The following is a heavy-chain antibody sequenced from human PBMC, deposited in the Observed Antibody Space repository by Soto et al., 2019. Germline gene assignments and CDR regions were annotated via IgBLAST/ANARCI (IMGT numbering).Heavy chain of an antibody. V-gene: IGHV3-11*01. J-gene: IGHJ4*02. Sequence: GGSLRLSCAASGFTFSDYYMSWIRHAPGKGLEWVSYISSSGSTIYYADSVKGRFTISRDNAKNSLYLQMNSLRAEDTAVYYYARVSVGATTGQDYWGQGTLVTVSS. D-gene: IGHD1-26*01. CDR2: ISSSGSTI. CDR1: GFTFSDYY. CDR3: ARVSVGATTGQDY.